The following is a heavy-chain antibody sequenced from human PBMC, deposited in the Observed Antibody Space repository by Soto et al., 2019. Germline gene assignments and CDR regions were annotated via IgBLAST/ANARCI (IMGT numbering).Heavy chain of an antibody. CDR1: GGSFTSNNW. CDR3: ASRDPGASVDY. J-gene: IGHJ4*02. V-gene: IGHV4-4*02. CDR2: IYRTGST. Sequence: SETLSLTCAVSGGSFTSNNWWTWVRQPPGQGLEWIGEIYRTGSTNYYPSLKSRVTISLDKSENQFSLKVTSLTAADTAVYYCASRDPGASVDYWGQGTLVTVSS. D-gene: IGHD1-26*01.